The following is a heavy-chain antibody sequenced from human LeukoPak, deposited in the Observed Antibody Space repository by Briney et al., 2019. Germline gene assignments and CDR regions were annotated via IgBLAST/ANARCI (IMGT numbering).Heavy chain of an antibody. V-gene: IGHV3-7*01. CDR1: GFTFSSYW. Sequence: PGGSLRLSCAASGFTFSSYWMSWVRQAPGKGLEWVANIKQDGSEKYYVDSVKGRFTISRDNAKNSLYLQMNSLRAEDTAVYYCARDKVEGIQLWLNRGDYGMDVWGQGTTVTVSS. CDR3: ARDKVEGIQLWLNRGDYGMDV. J-gene: IGHJ6*02. CDR2: IKQDGSEK. D-gene: IGHD5-18*01.